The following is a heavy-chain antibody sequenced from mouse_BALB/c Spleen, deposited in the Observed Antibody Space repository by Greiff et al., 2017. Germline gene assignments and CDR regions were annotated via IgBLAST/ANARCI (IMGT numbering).Heavy chain of an antibody. CDR1: GFSLTSYG. J-gene: IGHJ3*01. Sequence: VHLVESGPGLVAPSQSLSITCTVSGFSLTSYGVHWVRQPPGKGLEWLGVIWAGGSTNYNSALMSRLSISKDNSKSQVFLKMNSLQTDDTAMYYCARDYDYWFAYWGQGTLVTVSA. CDR2: IWAGGST. V-gene: IGHV2-9*02. CDR3: ARDYDYWFAY. D-gene: IGHD2-4*01.